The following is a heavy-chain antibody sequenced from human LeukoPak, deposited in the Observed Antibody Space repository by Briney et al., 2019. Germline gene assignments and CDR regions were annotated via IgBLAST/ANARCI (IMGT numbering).Heavy chain of an antibody. D-gene: IGHD1-26*01. CDR3: AKDEWELLFYFDY. CDR2: ISGSGGST. V-gene: IGHV3-23*01. Sequence: GGSLRLSCAASGFTFSSYAMSWVRQAPGKGLEWVSAISGSGGSTYYADSVKSRFTTSRDNSKNTLYLQMNSLRAEDTAVYYCAKDEWELLFYFDYWGQGTLVTVSS. CDR1: GFTFSSYA. J-gene: IGHJ4*02.